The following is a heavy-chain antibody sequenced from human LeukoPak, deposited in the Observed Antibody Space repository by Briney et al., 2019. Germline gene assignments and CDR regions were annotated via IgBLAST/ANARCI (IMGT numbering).Heavy chain of an antibody. CDR3: ASQVTIFGVVITPHYYYMDV. V-gene: IGHV1-69*13. CDR1: GGTFSSYA. J-gene: IGHJ6*03. D-gene: IGHD3-3*01. Sequence: SVKVSCKASGGTFSSYAISWVRQAPGQGLEWMGGIIPIFGTANYAQKFQGRVTITADESTSTAYKELSSLRSEDTAVYYCASQVTIFGVVITPHYYYMDVWGKGTTVTVSS. CDR2: IIPIFGTA.